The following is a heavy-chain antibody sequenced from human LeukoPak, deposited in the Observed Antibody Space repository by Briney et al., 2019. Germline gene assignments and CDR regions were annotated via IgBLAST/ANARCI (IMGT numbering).Heavy chain of an antibody. V-gene: IGHV3-74*03. J-gene: IGHJ4*02. Sequence: SGGSLTLPCAASGFTFSGYWEHWVRHAPGKGLVWVSLIKSDGSSAMYAASVKGRFSISRDNAKNTLDLQMNSLRAEDTAVYFCAREVASAAFDYWGQGTPVTVSS. CDR2: IKSDGSSA. D-gene: IGHD5-12*01. CDR3: AREVASAAFDY. CDR1: GFTFSGYW.